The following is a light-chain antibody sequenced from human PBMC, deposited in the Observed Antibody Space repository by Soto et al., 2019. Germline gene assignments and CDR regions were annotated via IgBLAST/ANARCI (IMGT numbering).Light chain of an antibody. CDR2: LDL. V-gene: IGLV3-21*04. J-gene: IGLJ1*01. CDR1: NLGKTN. Sequence: SYELTQPPSVSVAPGKTARITCGGDNLGKTNVHWYQVKPGQAPLLVMSLDLGRPSGIPERFSGFTSGSTATLPVSRVEAGDEADYYCQVWDTRREYVFGTGTKLTVL. CDR3: QVWDTRREYV.